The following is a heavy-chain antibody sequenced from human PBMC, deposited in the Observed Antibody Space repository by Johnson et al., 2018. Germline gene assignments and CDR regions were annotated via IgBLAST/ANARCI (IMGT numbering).Heavy chain of an antibody. V-gene: IGHV3-30*03. CDR3: ARDAAFCSGANCYPVFYYFMDV. CDR1: GFTFSSYG. J-gene: IGHJ6*03. CDR2: MSYDGSNK. D-gene: IGHD2-15*01. Sequence: QVQLVESGGGVVQPGRSLRLSCAASGFTFSSYGMHWVRQAPGKGLEWVAVMSYDGSNKYYADSVKGRFTISRDNSKNTVDLQMNSLRAEDTAFYYCARDAAFCSGANCYPVFYYFMDVWGKGTTVTVSS.